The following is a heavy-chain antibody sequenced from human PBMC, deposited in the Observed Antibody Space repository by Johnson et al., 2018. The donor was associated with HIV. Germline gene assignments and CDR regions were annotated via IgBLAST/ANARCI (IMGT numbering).Heavy chain of an antibody. V-gene: IGHV3-30*18. CDR2: LSYDVSNE. J-gene: IGHJ3*01. Sequence: QVQLVESGGGVVQPGRSLRLSCAASGFTLSHYGMHWVRQAPGKGLDWVALLSYDVSNEYDADSVKARFTISTDTSKSNLFLQMNSLRAEDTAVYYCAKARRAYDSRGYYYAYDAFDLWGQGTMVTVSS. D-gene: IGHD3-22*01. CDR1: GFTLSHYG. CDR3: AKARRAYDSRGYYYAYDAFDL.